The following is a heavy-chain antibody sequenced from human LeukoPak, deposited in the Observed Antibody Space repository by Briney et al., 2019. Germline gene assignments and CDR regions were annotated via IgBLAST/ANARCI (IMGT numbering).Heavy chain of an antibody. J-gene: IGHJ3*02. CDR2: IYTSGST. D-gene: IGHD3-22*01. CDR1: GGSISSYY. Sequence: SETLSLTCTVSGGSISSYYWTWIRQPAGKGLEWIGRIYTSGSTNYHPSFKSRVTMSVDTSKNQFSLKLSSVTAADTAVYYCARDYYDSGGYPDAFDIWGQGTMVTVSS. CDR3: ARDYYDSGGYPDAFDI. V-gene: IGHV4-4*07.